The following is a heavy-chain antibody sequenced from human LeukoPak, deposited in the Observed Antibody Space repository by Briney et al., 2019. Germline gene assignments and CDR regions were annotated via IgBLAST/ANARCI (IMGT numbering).Heavy chain of an antibody. CDR1: GFTFSSYW. V-gene: IGHV3-74*01. J-gene: IGHJ4*02. D-gene: IGHD6-13*01. Sequence: GGSLRLSCAASGFTFSSYWMHWVRQAPGRGLVWVSRINSDGSSTSYADSVKGRFTISRDNAKNTLYLQMNSLRAEDTAVYYCARDPAPLDGGSWKGYWGQGTLVTVSS. CDR3: ARDPAPLDGGSWKGY. CDR2: INSDGSST.